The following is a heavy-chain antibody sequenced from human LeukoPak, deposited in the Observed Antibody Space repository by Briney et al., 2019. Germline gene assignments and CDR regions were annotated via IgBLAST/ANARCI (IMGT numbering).Heavy chain of an antibody. CDR2: IYYSGST. D-gene: IGHD3-3*01. J-gene: IGHJ6*02. CDR3: ARNKLEWLYPLYYYYGMDV. V-gene: IGHV4-39*01. Sequence: SETLSLTCTVSGGSISSSSYYWGWIRQPPGKGLEWIGSIYYSGSTYYNPSLKSRVTISVDTSKNQFSLKLSSVTAADTAVYYCARNKLEWLYPLYYYYGMDVWGQGTTVTVSS. CDR1: GGSISSSSYY.